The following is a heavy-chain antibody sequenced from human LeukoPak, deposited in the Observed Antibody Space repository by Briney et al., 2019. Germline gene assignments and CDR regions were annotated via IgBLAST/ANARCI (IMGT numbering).Heavy chain of an antibody. D-gene: IGHD1-26*01. Sequence: GGSLRLSCAASGFTFSSYGMHWVRQAPGKGLEWVAVISYDGSNKYYADSVKGRFTISRDNSKNTLYLQMNSLRAEDTAVYYCAKVLGSYSFDYWGQGTQVTVSS. CDR2: ISYDGSNK. J-gene: IGHJ4*02. CDR3: AKVLGSYSFDY. CDR1: GFTFSSYG. V-gene: IGHV3-30*18.